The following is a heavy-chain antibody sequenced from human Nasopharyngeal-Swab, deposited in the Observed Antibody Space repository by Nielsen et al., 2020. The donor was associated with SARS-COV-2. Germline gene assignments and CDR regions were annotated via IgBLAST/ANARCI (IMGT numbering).Heavy chain of an antibody. D-gene: IGHD1-26*01. J-gene: IGHJ4*02. Sequence: GESLKISCAASGFSFSTYTMNWVRQAPGKGPEWVANIKQDGSEKYYVDSVKGRFTISRDNAKNSLYLQMNSLRAEDTAVYHCVTGGSYYVYWGQGTLVTVSS. CDR2: IKQDGSEK. V-gene: IGHV3-7*01. CDR3: VTGGSYYVY. CDR1: GFSFSTYT.